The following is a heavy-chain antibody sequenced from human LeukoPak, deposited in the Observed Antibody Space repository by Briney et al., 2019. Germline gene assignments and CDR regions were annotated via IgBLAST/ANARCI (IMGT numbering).Heavy chain of an antibody. CDR2: IYPGDSDT. V-gene: IGHV5-51*01. Sequence: GESLKISCKVSGYSFTNYWIGWVRQMPGKGLEWMGIIYPGDSDTRYSPSFKGQVTISADKSISTAYLQWSSLKTSDTAMYYCARTGYSSRWAVDNWGQGTLVTVSS. CDR3: ARTGYSSRWAVDN. CDR1: GYSFTNYW. J-gene: IGHJ4*02. D-gene: IGHD6-13*01.